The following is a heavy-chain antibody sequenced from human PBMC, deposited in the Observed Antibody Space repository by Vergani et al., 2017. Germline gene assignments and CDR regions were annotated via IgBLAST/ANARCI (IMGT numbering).Heavy chain of an antibody. CDR3: GKRSDNYN. V-gene: IGHV3-23*01. Sequence: EVQLLQSEEAVVQPGGSLRLSCVASGFTFRSHAMSWVREGHGQGLEWVSSIKNTGASTHYADSLKGRFTISRDNSKNTLYLQMNSLRVEDTAVYYCGKRSDNYNWGQGTLVTVSS. D-gene: IGHD5-24*01. CDR1: GFTFRSHA. CDR2: IKNTGAST. J-gene: IGHJ4*02.